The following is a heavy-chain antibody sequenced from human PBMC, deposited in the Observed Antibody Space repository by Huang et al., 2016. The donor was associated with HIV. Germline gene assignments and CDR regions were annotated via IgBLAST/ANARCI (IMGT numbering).Heavy chain of an antibody. V-gene: IGHV5-51*01. CDR2: IYPGDSDA. CDR1: GYSFTNYW. Sequence: EVQLVQSGPEVKKPGESLKISCRVSGYSFTNYWIGWVSQRPGKGLEWMGIIYPGDSDAAYNPSFRGQVTISADKSINTAHLQWDSLTTSDSAIYYCARRGFNTGSSPDSWGQGTLVTVSS. CDR3: ARRGFNTGSSPDS. J-gene: IGHJ4*02. D-gene: IGHD1-26*01.